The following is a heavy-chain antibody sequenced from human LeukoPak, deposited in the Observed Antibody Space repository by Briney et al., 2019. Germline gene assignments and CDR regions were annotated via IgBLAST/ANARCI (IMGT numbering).Heavy chain of an antibody. V-gene: IGHV3-23*01. CDR2: ITGSGATT. Sequence: PGGSLRLSCAASGFTFSSYVMSWVRQVPGKGLEWVSGITGSGATTYYADSVKGRFTVSRDNSKKTLYLQMNSLRAEDTAVYYCAKDFRVGYSGYDFDYRGQGTLVTVSS. CDR1: GFTFSSYV. CDR3: AKDFRVGYSGYDFDY. D-gene: IGHD5-12*01. J-gene: IGHJ4*02.